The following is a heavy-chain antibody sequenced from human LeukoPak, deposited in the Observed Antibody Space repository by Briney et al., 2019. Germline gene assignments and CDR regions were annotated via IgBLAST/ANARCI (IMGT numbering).Heavy chain of an antibody. D-gene: IGHD3-3*01. J-gene: IGHJ4*02. CDR3: ARGRGVYDFWSGYYISYFDY. V-gene: IGHV4-34*01. CDR2: INHSGST. CDR1: GGSFSGYY. Sequence: SETLSLTCAVDGGSFSGYYWSWIRQPPGKGLEWLGEINHSGSTNYNPSLKSRVTISVDTSKDQSSLKLSSVTAADTAVYYCARGRGVYDFWSGYYISYFDYWGQGTLVTVSS.